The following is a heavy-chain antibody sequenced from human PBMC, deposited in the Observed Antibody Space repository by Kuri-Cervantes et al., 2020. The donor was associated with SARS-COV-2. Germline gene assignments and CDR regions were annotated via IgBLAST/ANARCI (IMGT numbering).Heavy chain of an antibody. CDR2: INHSGST. Sequence: SQTLSLTCAVYGGSFSGYYWSWIRQPPGKGLEWIGEINHSGSTNYNPSLKSRVTVSVDTSKNQFSLKLSPVTAADTAVYYCARGRRPTYYYYYGMDVWGQGTTVTVSS. CDR1: GGSFSGYY. J-gene: IGHJ6*02. V-gene: IGHV4-34*01. CDR3: ARGRRPTYYYYYGMDV.